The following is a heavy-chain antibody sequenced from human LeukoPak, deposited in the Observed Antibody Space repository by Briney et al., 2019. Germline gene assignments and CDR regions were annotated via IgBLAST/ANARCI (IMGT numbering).Heavy chain of an antibody. CDR2: IYSGGST. Sequence: PGGSLRLSCAASGFTFSSNYMSWVRQAPGKGLEWVSVIYSGGSTYYADSVKGRFTISRDNSKNTLYLQMNSLRAEDTAVYYCAREFKVTPAYFDYWGQGTLVTVSS. CDR1: GFTFSSNY. D-gene: IGHD4-23*01. J-gene: IGHJ4*02. V-gene: IGHV3-66*01. CDR3: AREFKVTPAYFDY.